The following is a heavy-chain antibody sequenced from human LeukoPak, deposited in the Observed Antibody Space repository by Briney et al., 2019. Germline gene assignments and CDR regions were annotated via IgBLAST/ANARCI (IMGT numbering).Heavy chain of an antibody. V-gene: IGHV3-23*01. CDR3: AKAAPSVVVPAAISFLFDY. Sequence: GGSLRLSCAASGFTFSSYAMSWVRQAPGKGLEWVSAISGSGGSTYYADSVKGRFTISSDNSKNTLYLQMNSLRAEDTAVYYCAKAAPSVVVPAAISFLFDYWGQGTLVTVSS. CDR2: ISGSGGST. D-gene: IGHD2-2*01. CDR1: GFTFSSYA. J-gene: IGHJ4*02.